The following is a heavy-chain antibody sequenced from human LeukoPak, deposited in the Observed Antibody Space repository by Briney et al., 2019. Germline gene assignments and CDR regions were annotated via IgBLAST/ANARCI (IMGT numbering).Heavy chain of an antibody. CDR3: ARLASHDFWSGYPSWFDP. CDR1: GYTFTSYG. CDR2: ISAYNGNT. J-gene: IGHJ5*02. V-gene: IGHV1-18*01. D-gene: IGHD3-3*01. Sequence: ASVKVSCKASGYTFTSYGISWVRQAPGQGLEWMGWISAYNGNTNYAQKLQGRVTMTTDTSTSTAYMELRSLRSDDTAVYYCARLASHDFWSGYPSWFDPWGQGTLVTVSS.